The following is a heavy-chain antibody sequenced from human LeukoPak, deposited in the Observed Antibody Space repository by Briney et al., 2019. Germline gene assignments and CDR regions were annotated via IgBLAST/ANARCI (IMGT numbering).Heavy chain of an antibody. CDR2: IRSKPYGGTA. V-gene: IGHV3-49*03. CDR1: GFTFGNYA. CDR3: SRYGFVRADFDY. Sequence: GGSLRLSCTASGFTFGNYAVTWIRQAPGKGPEWVGFIRSKPYGGTAEYAASVQGRFTISRDDSKTIAYLQMNSLKTEDTAVYYCSRYGFVRADFDYWSRGTLVTSSS. J-gene: IGHJ4*02. D-gene: IGHD4-17*01.